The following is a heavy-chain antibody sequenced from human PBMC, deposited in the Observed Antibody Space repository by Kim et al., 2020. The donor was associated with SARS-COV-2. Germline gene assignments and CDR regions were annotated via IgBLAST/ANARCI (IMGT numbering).Heavy chain of an antibody. CDR3: ARDRVGATPWYYFDY. CDR2: INPSGGST. CDR1: GYTFTSYY. Sequence: ASVKVSCKASGYTFTSYYMHWVRQAPGQGLEWMGIINPSGGSTSYAQKFQGRVTMTRDTSTSTVYMELSSLRSEDTAVYYCARDRVGATPWYYFDYWGQGTLVTVSS. V-gene: IGHV1-46*01. D-gene: IGHD1-26*01. J-gene: IGHJ4*02.